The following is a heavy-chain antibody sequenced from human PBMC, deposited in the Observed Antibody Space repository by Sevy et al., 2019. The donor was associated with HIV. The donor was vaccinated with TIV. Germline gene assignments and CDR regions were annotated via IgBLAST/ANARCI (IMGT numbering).Heavy chain of an antibody. CDR1: GFTFSSYG. Sequence: GGSLRLSCAASGFTFSSYGMHWVRQAPGKGLEWVAVIWYDGSNKYYADSVKGRFTISRDNSKNTLYLQMNSLRAEDTAVYYCARDSGAYGMDVWGQRTTVTVSS. CDR3: ARDSGAYGMDV. D-gene: IGHD6-25*01. CDR2: IWYDGSNK. J-gene: IGHJ6*02. V-gene: IGHV3-33*01.